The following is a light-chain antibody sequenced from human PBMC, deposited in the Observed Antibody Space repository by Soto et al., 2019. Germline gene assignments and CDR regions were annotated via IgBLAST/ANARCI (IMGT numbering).Light chain of an antibody. J-gene: IGKJ5*01. V-gene: IGKV3-20*01. CDR2: GAS. CDR1: QSVSSNY. Sequence: EIVLTQSPGTLSFSLGERATLSCRASQSVSSNYLAWYQQKPGQAPRLLIYGASTRATGIPDRFSGSGSGTNFSRTMSRLEPADSAVHHCQQNDRTHPMTFGPGTRLEIK. CDR3: QQNDRTHPMT.